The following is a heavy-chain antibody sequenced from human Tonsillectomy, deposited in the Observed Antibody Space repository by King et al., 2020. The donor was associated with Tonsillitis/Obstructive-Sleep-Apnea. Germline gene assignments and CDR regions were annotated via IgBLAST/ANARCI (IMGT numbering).Heavy chain of an antibody. CDR3: ASIKSDILTGYYNRAVDY. CDR1: GFTVSSNY. D-gene: IGHD3-9*01. Sequence: VQLVESGGGLVQPGGSLRLSCAASGFTVSSNYMSWVRQAPGKGLEWVSVIYSGGSTYYADSVKGRFTISRDNSKNTLYLQMNSLRAEDTAVYYCASIKSDILTGYYNRAVDYWGQGTLVTVSS. J-gene: IGHJ4*02. CDR2: IYSGGST. V-gene: IGHV3-66*01.